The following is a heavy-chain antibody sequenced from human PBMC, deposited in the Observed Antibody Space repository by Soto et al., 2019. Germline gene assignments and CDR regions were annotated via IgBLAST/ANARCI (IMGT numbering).Heavy chain of an antibody. Sequence: GGSLRLSCAASGFTFSSYAMSWVRQAPGKGLEWVSAIGGSGGSTYYADSVKGRFTISRDNSKNTLYLQMNSLRAEDTAVYYCAKGERRYYGSGSYYRLGNWFDPWGQGTLVTVSS. CDR2: IGGSGGST. CDR3: AKGERRYYGSGSYYRLGNWFDP. V-gene: IGHV3-23*01. CDR1: GFTFSSYA. J-gene: IGHJ5*02. D-gene: IGHD3-10*01.